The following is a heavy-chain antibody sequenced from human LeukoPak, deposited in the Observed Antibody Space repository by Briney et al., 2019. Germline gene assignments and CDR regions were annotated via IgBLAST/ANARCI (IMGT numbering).Heavy chain of an antibody. Sequence: SQTLSLTCGLSGDSFSSNSAAWVWIRQSPSRGLEWLARTYYRSKWYNDYAVSVQSRITINSDTSRNQFSLQLNSVTPEDTAVYYCVRTLGYGIDVWGRGTAVTVSS. CDR3: VRTLGYGIDV. CDR1: GDSFSSNSAA. J-gene: IGHJ6*02. V-gene: IGHV6-1*01. D-gene: IGHD7-27*01. CDR2: TYYRSKWYN.